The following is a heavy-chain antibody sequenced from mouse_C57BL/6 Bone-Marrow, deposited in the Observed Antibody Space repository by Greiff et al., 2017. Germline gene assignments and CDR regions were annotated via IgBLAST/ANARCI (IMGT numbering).Heavy chain of an antibody. J-gene: IGHJ3*01. CDR2: IYPGDGGT. CDR1: GYAFSSYW. V-gene: IGHV1-82*01. Sequence: QVQLQQSGPELVKPGASVKISCKASGYAFSSYWMNWVKQRPGKGLEWIGRIYPGDGGTNYNGKFKGKATLTADTSSSTAYMQFSSLTSEDSAVXFCARGGYDAWFAYWGQGTLVTVSS. CDR3: ARGGYDAWFAY. D-gene: IGHD2-2*01.